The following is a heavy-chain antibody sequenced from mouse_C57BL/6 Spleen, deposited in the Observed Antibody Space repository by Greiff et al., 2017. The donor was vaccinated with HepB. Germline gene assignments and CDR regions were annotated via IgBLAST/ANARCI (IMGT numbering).Heavy chain of an antibody. CDR2: IYPGDGDT. J-gene: IGHJ4*01. Sequence: QVQLQQSGAELVKPGASVKISCKASGYAFSSYWMNWVKQRPGKGLEWIGQIYPGDGDTNYNGKFKGKATLTADKSSSTAYMQLSSLTSEDSAVYYCANLYYDYDRDDYYAMDYWGQGTSVTVSS. D-gene: IGHD2-4*01. CDR1: GYAFSSYW. CDR3: ANLYYDYDRDDYYAMDY. V-gene: IGHV1-80*01.